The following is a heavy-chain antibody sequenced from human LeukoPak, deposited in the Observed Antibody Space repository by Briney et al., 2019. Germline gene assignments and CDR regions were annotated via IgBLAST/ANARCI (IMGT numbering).Heavy chain of an antibody. CDR2: ISGSGGST. D-gene: IGHD3-22*01. CDR3: AKDRLKTFYYDSSPSFDY. V-gene: IGHV3-23*01. CDR1: GFTFSSYA. J-gene: IGHJ4*02. Sequence: GGSLRLSCAASGFTFSSYAMSWVRQAPGKGLQWVSAISGSGGSTYYADSVKGRFTISRDNSKNTLYLRMNSLRAGDTAVYYCAKDRLKTFYYDSSPSFDYWGQGTLVTVSS.